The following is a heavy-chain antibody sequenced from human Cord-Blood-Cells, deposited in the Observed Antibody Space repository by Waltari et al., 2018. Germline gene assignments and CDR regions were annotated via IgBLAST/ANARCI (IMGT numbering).Heavy chain of an antibody. CDR1: VFTFSSYG. J-gene: IGHJ4*02. CDR2: INSDGSTT. V-gene: IGHV3-74*01. CDR3: ARAFSRGAALCDY. Sequence: EVQLVESGGGLVQPGGYLRLSCAASVFTFSSYGMHWVRQAPGKGLGLVSRINSDGSTTSYADSVKGRFTISRDNAKNTLYLQMNSLRAEDTAVYYCARAFSRGAALCDYWGQGTLVTVSS. D-gene: IGHD3-3*02.